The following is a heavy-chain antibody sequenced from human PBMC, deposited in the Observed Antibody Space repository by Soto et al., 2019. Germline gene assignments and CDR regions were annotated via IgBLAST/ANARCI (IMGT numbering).Heavy chain of an antibody. J-gene: IGHJ4*02. CDR1: GFTFSSYG. CDR2: IWYDGSNK. D-gene: IGHD2-2*01. Sequence: GGSLRLSCAASGFTFSSYGMHWVRQAPGKGLEWVAVIWYDGSNKYYADSVKGRFTISRDNSKNTLYLQMNSLRAEDTAVYYCARGGDIVVVPAATEYYFDYWGQGTLVTVSS. CDR3: ARGGDIVVVPAATEYYFDY. V-gene: IGHV3-33*01.